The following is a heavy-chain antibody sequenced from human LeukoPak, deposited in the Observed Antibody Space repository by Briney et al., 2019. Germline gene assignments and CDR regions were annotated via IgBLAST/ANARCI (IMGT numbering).Heavy chain of an antibody. D-gene: IGHD6-13*01. CDR1: GGSISSYY. CDR3: AREVVAAPGTVDY. V-gene: IGHV4-59*01. CDR2: IYYSGST. J-gene: IGHJ4*01. Sequence: SETLSLTCTVSGGSISSYYWSWIRQPPGKGLEWIAYIYYSGSTNYNPSLKSRVTISVDTSKNQFSLKLSSVTAADTAVYYCAREVVAAPGTVDYWGQGTLVTVSS.